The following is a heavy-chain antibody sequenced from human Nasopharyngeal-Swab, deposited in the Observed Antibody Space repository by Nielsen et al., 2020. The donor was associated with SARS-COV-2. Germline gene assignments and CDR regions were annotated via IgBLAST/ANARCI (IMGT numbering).Heavy chain of an antibody. CDR1: GFTVSSNF. Sequence: GGSLRLSCAASGFTVSSNFMSWVRQAPGKGLEWVSLIYSGGSTYYSDSVKGRLIISRDNSKNTLYLQMNRLRAEDTAVYYCARSADIVLMVYAIPRGPFDYWGQGTLVTVSS. V-gene: IGHV3-53*01. J-gene: IGHJ4*02. CDR2: IYSGGST. CDR3: ARSADIVLMVYAIPRGPFDY. D-gene: IGHD2-8*01.